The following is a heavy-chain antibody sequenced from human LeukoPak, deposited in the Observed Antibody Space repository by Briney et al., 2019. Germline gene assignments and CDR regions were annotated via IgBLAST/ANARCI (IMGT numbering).Heavy chain of an antibody. Sequence: ASVKVSCKASGYTFTGYGISWVRQAPGQGLEWMGWISAYNGNTNYAQKLQGRVTMTTDTSTSTAYMELRSLRSDDTAVYYCARDEDRYSSSWYSGYWGQGTLVTVSS. CDR1: GYTFTGYG. CDR2: ISAYNGNT. D-gene: IGHD6-13*01. V-gene: IGHV1-18*01. CDR3: ARDEDRYSSSWYSGY. J-gene: IGHJ4*02.